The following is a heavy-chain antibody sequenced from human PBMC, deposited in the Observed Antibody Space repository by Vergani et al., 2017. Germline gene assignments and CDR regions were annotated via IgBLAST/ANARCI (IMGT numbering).Heavy chain of an antibody. CDR2: IYPGDSDT. D-gene: IGHD3-10*01. J-gene: IGHJ5*02. Sequence: EVQLVQSGAEVKKPGESLKISCKGSGYNFTIYWIGWVRQMPGKGLEWMGIIYPGDSDTRYSPSFQGQVTISADKSISTAYLQWSSLKASDTAMYYCARDLRVYYGSGSYGWFDPWGQGTLVTVSS. CDR3: ARDLRVYYGSGSYGWFDP. V-gene: IGHV5-51*03. CDR1: GYNFTIYW.